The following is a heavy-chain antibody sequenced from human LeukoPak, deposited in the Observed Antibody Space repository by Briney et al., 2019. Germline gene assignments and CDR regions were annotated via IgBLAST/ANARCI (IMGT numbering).Heavy chain of an antibody. Sequence: ASVKVSCKVSGYTLTELSMHWVRQAPGKGLGWMGGFDPEDGETIYAQKFQGRVTMTEDTSTDTAYMELSSLRSEDTAVYYCATQSQLELRPYAAFDIWGQGTMVAVSS. CDR1: GYTLTELS. CDR2: FDPEDGET. D-gene: IGHD1-7*01. V-gene: IGHV1-24*01. J-gene: IGHJ3*02. CDR3: ATQSQLELRPYAAFDI.